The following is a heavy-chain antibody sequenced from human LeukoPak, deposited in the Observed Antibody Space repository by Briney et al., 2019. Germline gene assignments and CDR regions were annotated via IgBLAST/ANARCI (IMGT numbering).Heavy chain of an antibody. J-gene: IGHJ4*02. CDR1: GGSISSNNW. CDR3: ARVNINNWHSCDY. Sequence: SETLSLTCAVSGGSISSNNWWGWVRQPPGKGLECIGEIYHSGSPNYNPTLKNRVTIPVDKSRNHFSLNLSSVTAADTDVHYCARVNINNWHSCDYWGQGTLVTVSS. V-gene: IGHV4-4*02. D-gene: IGHD1-1*01. CDR2: IYHSGSP.